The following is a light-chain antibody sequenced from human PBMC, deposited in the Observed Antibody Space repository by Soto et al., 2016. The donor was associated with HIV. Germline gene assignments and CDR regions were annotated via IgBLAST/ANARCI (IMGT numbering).Light chain of an antibody. CDR1: QGISNY. V-gene: IGKV1-27*01. CDR2: AAS. CDR3: QKYNSAPYT. Sequence: DIQMTQSPSSLSASVGDRVTITRRASQGISNYLAWYQQKPGKVPKLLIYAASTLQSGVPSRFSGSGSGTDFTLTISSLQPEDVATYYCQKYNSAPYTFGLGDQAGDQT. J-gene: IGKJ2*01.